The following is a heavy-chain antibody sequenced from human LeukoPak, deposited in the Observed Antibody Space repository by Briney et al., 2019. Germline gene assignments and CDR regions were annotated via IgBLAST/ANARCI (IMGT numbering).Heavy chain of an antibody. V-gene: IGHV5-10-1*01. CDR2: IDPSDSYT. CDR1: GYSFTSYW. D-gene: IGHD3-16*01. Sequence: GESLKISCKGSGYSFTSYWISWVRQMPGKGLEWMGRIDPSDSYTNYSPSFQGHVTISADKSISTAYLQWSSLKAWDTAMYYCARIRRGSYVGFDYWGQGTLVTVSS. CDR3: ARIRRGSYVGFDY. J-gene: IGHJ4*02.